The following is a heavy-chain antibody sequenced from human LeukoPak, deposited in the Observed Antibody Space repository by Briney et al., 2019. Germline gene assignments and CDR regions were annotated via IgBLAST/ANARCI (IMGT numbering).Heavy chain of an antibody. CDR1: GYTFTSYG. CDR3: ARVIQLWSLADY. J-gene: IGHJ4*02. Sequence: GVSVKVSCKASGYTFTSYGISWVRQAPGQGLEWMGWISAYNGNTNYAQKLQGRVTMTTDTSTSTAYMGLRSLRSDDTAVYYCARVIQLWSLADYWDQGTLVTVSS. V-gene: IGHV1-18*01. CDR2: ISAYNGNT. D-gene: IGHD5-18*01.